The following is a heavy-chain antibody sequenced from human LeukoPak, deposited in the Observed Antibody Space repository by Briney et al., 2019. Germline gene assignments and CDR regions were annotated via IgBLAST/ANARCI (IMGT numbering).Heavy chain of an antibody. CDR2: ITDSGRI. CDR1: GGSISINY. Sequence: SETLSLTCTVSGGSISINYWTWIRQTPGNGLEWIAYITDSGRIKCNPSLESRVTISKDTSKNQFSLKLSSVTAADTAVYYCAVSSSWYVDYWGQGTLVTVSS. V-gene: IGHV4-59*08. CDR3: AVSSSWYVDY. J-gene: IGHJ4*02. D-gene: IGHD6-13*01.